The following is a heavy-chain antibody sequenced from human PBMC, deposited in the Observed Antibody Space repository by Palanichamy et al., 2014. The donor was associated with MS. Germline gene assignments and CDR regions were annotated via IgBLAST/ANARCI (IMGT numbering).Heavy chain of an antibody. Sequence: EVQRGGGRGGGPWSRPRGVPSRLSCAASGFTFSSYSMNWVRQAPGKGLEWVSSISSSSSYIYYADSVKGRLTISRDNAKNSLYLQMNSLRAEDTAVYYCARQAGVSGRDYFYYGMDVWGLGTTVTVSS. D-gene: IGHD5/OR15-5a*01. CDR2: ISSSSSYI. V-gene: IGHV3-21*01. CDR1: GFTFSSYS. CDR3: ARQAGVSGRDYFYYGMDV. J-gene: IGHJ6*02.